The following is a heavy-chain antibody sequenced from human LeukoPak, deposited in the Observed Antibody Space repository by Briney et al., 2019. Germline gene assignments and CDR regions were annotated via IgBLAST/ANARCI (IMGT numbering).Heavy chain of an antibody. D-gene: IGHD3-22*01. CDR2: INWDEQK. J-gene: IGHJ5*02. V-gene: IGHV2-5*02. Sequence: KGSGPTLVNPTQTLTLTCTFSGFSLTSSGVGVGWIRQPPGKALEWLALINWDEQKVYSPSLQSRLSITKDTSKNQVVLTMTNVDDGETGTYYCAHRRDSSGYQYRYWFAPWGQGTLVTVSS. CDR3: AHRRDSSGYQYRYWFAP. CDR1: GFSLTSSGVG.